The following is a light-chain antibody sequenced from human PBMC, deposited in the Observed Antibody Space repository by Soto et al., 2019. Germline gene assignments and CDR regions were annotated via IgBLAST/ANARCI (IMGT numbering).Light chain of an antibody. CDR3: QQYGSSGT. J-gene: IGKJ1*01. CDR2: GAS. CDR1: QSVSNNY. Sequence: ESALTQSPGTLSVSPGERATLSCRASQSVSNNYLAWYQQKPGQAPRLLIYGASNRATGIPDRFSGSGSGTDFTLTISRLEPEDFAVYYCQQYGSSGTFGQGTKVDIK. V-gene: IGKV3-20*01.